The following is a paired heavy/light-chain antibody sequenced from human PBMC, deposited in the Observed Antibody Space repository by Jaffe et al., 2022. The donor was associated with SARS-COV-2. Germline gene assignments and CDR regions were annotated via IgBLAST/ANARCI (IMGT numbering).Light chain of an antibody. J-gene: IGLJ2*01. CDR3: CSFAGRSTLNVL. V-gene: IGLV2-23*01. CDR1: SSDVENYNL. Sequence: QSALTQPASVSGSPGQSITISCTGISSDVENYNLVSWYQQHPGKAPKLMIYEGNKRPSGVSNRFSGSKSGNTASLTISGLQAEDEADFYCCSFAGRSTLNVLFGGGTKLTVL. CDR2: EGN.
Heavy chain of an antibody. V-gene: IGHV3-9*01. J-gene: IGHJ6*02. CDR3: AKDMGHRGYYYYYAMDV. CDR1: GFTFDDYG. D-gene: IGHD3-16*02. CDR2: ISWNSGRK. Sequence: EVLLVESGGGLVQPGRSLRLSCAASGFTFDDYGMHWVRKPPGKGLEWVSGISWNSGRKGYADSVKGRFTISRDNAKNSLYLQMNSLRAEDTALYYCAKDMGHRGYYYYYAMDVWGQGTTVTVSS.